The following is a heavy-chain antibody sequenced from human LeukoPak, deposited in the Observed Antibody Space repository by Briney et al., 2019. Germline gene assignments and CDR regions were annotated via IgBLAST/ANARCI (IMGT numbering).Heavy chain of an antibody. J-gene: IGHJ4*02. CDR1: GGSISSNY. CDR2: IYYPGST. D-gene: IGHD5-24*01. V-gene: IGHV4-59*08. Sequence: SDTLSLTCTVSGGSISSNYWSWIRQPPGKALEWIGYIYYPGSTNYNPSRKSRFTISLDTSNKQFSLKLSSVTAADTVVYYGSRVRRDGYNPLDYWGQGTLVTVSS. CDR3: SRVRRDGYNPLDY.